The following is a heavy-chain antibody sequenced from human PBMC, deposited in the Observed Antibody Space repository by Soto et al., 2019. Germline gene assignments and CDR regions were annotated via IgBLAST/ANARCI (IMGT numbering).Heavy chain of an antibody. V-gene: IGHV3-15*07. J-gene: IGHJ4*02. CDR3: AGSWWVPAASFDY. CDR2: IKSKTHGGTT. Sequence: PGGSLRLSCAASGFSFTNAWINWVRQAPGKGLEWVGRIKSKTHGGTTDFAAPVKGRFAISRDDSKNIAYMQMNSLEIEDTAVYYCAGSWWVPAASFDYWGQGTLVTLSS. CDR1: GFSFTNAW. D-gene: IGHD2-2*01.